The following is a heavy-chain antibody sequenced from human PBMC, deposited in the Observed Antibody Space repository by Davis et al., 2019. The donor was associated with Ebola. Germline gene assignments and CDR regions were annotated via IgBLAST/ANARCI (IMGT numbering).Heavy chain of an antibody. CDR3: ARRDGYYDSSGYYWSTGGYGMDV. J-gene: IGHJ6*02. V-gene: IGHV1-69*04. CDR1: GGTFSSYA. D-gene: IGHD3-22*01. Sequence: AASVKVSCKASGGTFSSYAISWVRQAPGQGLEWMGRIIPILGIANYAQKFQGRVTITADKSTSTAYMELSSLRSEDTAVYYCARRDGYYDSSGYYWSTGGYGMDVWGQGTTVTVSS. CDR2: IIPILGIA.